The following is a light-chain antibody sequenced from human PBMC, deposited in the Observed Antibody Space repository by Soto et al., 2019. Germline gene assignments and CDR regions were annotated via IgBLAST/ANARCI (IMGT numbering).Light chain of an antibody. CDR3: QQRYSTPYT. CDR1: QSISSY. J-gene: IGKJ2*01. Sequence: DIQMTQSPSSLSASVGDRVTITCRASQSISSYLNWYQQKPGKAPKLLIYAASSLQSGVPSRFSGSGSGTDVTLTISSLQPEDFATYYCQQRYSTPYTYGQGTKREIK. CDR2: AAS. V-gene: IGKV1-39*01.